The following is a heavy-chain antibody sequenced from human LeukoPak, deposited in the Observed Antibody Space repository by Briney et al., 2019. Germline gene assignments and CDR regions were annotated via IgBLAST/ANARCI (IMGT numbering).Heavy chain of an antibody. D-gene: IGHD6-19*01. CDR1: GFTFDDYA. CDR3: AKDSVAVLGLVNYFDF. V-gene: IGHV3-23*01. CDR2: ISGSGGDT. J-gene: IGHJ4*02. Sequence: PGGSLRLSCVVSGFTFDDYAMHWVRQAPGKGLEWVSGISGSGGDTYYADSVNGRFTISRDNSKNTMFLQINNLRVDDTAIYYCAKDSVAVLGLVNYFDFWGQGTLVTVSS.